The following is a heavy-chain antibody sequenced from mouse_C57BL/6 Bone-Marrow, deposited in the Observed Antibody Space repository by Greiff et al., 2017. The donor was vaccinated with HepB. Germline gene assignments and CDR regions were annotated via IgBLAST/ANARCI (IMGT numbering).Heavy chain of an antibody. CDR1: GFTFSDFY. D-gene: IGHD1-1*01. CDR3: ARDDYYGSSYVGFAY. J-gene: IGHJ3*01. CDR2: SRNKANDYTT. Sequence: EVKVVESGGGLVQSGRSLRLSCATSGFTFSDFYIEWVRQAPGKGLEWIAASRNKANDYTTEYSASVKGRFIVSRDTSQSILYLQMNALRAEDTAIYYCARDDYYGSSYVGFAYWGQGTLVTVSA. V-gene: IGHV7-1*01.